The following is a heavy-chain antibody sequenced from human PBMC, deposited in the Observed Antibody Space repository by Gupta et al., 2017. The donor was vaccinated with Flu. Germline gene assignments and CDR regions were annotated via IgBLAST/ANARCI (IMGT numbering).Heavy chain of an antibody. J-gene: IGHJ4*02. Sequence: QVPLVQSGAEVKKPGASVKVSCKASGPQYTFNKYALHWVRQAPRQRLEWMGWINSVNGNTNYSQKFQGRVTITSDTSASTAYMELSSLRFEDTAVYYCARGAAYCSNGVCSWGYYFEHWGQGALVTVSS. CDR2: INSVNGNT. CDR3: ARGAAYCSNGVCSWGYYFEH. V-gene: IGHV1-3*01. D-gene: IGHD2-8*01. CDR1: GPQYTFNKYA.